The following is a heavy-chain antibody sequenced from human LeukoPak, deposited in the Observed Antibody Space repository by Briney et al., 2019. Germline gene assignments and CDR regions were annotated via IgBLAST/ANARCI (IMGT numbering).Heavy chain of an antibody. Sequence: ASVKVSCKASGYTFTSYYMHWVRQAPGQGLEWMGIINPSGGSTSYAQKFQGRVTMTRDTSTSTVYMELSSLRSEDTAVYCCARDSSGAVRGVIAFDYWGQGTLVTVSS. CDR1: GYTFTSYY. CDR3: ARDSSGAVRGVIAFDY. D-gene: IGHD3-10*01. J-gene: IGHJ4*02. V-gene: IGHV1-46*01. CDR2: INPSGGST.